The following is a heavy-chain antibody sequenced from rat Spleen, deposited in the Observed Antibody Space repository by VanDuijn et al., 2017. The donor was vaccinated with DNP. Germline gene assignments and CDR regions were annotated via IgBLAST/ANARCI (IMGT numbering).Heavy chain of an antibody. D-gene: IGHD1-5*01. V-gene: IGHV5S13*01. CDR3: ARWYNYFDY. J-gene: IGHJ2*01. CDR2: ISTSGGRT. Sequence: EVQLVESGGGLVQPGRSLKLSCAASGFTFSYYGMAWVRQAPKKGLEWVATISTSGGRTYYRDSVKGRFTISRDNAKNTLYLQMDSLRSEDTATYYCARWYNYFDYWGQGVMVTVSS. CDR1: GFTFSYYG.